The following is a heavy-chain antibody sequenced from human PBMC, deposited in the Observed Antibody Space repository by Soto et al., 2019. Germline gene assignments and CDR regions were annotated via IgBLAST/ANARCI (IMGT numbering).Heavy chain of an antibody. CDR3: ARHGYNSGGGYFDY. CDR2: IYSGGST. Sequence: EVQLVESGGGLVQPGGSLRLSCAASGVTVSSNYMSWVRQAPGKGPEWVSVIYSGGSTYYADSVKGRFTISRDNSKNTLYLQMNSLRAEDTAVYYFARHGYNSGGGYFDYWGQGTLVTVSS. V-gene: IGHV3-66*04. CDR1: GVTVSSNY. J-gene: IGHJ4*02. D-gene: IGHD5-18*01.